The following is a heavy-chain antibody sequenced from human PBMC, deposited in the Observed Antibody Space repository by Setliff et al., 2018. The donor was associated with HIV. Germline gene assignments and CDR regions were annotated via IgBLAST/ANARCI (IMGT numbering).Heavy chain of an antibody. V-gene: IGHV7-4-1*02. CDR1: GYTFTSYG. J-gene: IGHJ4*02. CDR2: INTYTGNP. D-gene: IGHD2-8*02. CDR3: ARVGSYWSTFDY. Sequence: ASVKVSCKASGYTFTSYGMSWVRQAPGQGLEWMGWINTYTGNPTYAQDFTGRLVFSLDTPVNTAYLQINSLKAEDTAMYYRARVGSYWSTFDYWGQGALVTVSS.